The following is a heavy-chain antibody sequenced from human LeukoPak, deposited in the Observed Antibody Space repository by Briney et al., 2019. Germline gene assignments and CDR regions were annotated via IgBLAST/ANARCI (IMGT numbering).Heavy chain of an antibody. D-gene: IGHD3-10*01. CDR3: ARAKDNYYGSGSYD. V-gene: IGHV3-48*02. CDR1: GFTFSIYS. Sequence: GGSLRLSCVAPGFTFSIYSMHWVRQAPGKGLEWVSYISSSSSTIKYADSVKGRFTISRDNAKNSLFLQMNSLRDEDTAVYYCARAKDNYYGSGSYDWGQGTLVTVSS. CDR2: ISSSSSTI. J-gene: IGHJ1*01.